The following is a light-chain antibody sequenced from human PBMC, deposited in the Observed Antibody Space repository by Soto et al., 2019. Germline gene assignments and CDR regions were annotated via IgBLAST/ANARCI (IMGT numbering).Light chain of an antibody. CDR1: QSVSGN. J-gene: IGKJ1*01. CDR3: QQYNNGPPWT. Sequence: EIVMTQSPATLYVSPGERAALSCRASQSVSGNLALYQQKPGQASSLLIYSESNRATCITARFTGSGSVKEFTLTISSLQSEYFAIYYSQQYNNGPPWTCGQGTKVE. CDR2: SES. V-gene: IGKV3D-15*01.